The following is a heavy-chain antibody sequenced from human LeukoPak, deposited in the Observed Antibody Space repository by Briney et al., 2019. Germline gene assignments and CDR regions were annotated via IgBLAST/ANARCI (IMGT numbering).Heavy chain of an antibody. D-gene: IGHD6-13*01. Sequence: SETLSLTCSVSGGSLSTYCWSWIRQPPGKGLEWIGNIYYSGSTNYNSSLNSRVTISIDTSKNQFSLRLSSVTAADTAIYYCARGLSSTRYGHAYDIWGQGTMGTVSS. J-gene: IGHJ3*02. V-gene: IGHV4-59*01. CDR1: GGSLSTYC. CDR3: ARGLSSTRYGHAYDI. CDR2: IYYSGST.